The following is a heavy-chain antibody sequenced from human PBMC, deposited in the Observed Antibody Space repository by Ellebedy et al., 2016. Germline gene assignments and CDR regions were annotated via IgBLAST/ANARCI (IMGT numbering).Heavy chain of an antibody. D-gene: IGHD3-10*01. CDR2: IWYDGSNK. CDR1: GFTFSCYG. V-gene: IGHV3-33*01. CDR3: EREPSYYGSGSPTWYFDL. Sequence: GESLKISXAAAGFTFSCYGMQWVRPAPGKGLEWVAVIWYDGSNKYYADSVKGRFTIPRDNSKNTMYLQMNSLRDEDTAVYYCEREPSYYGSGSPTWYFDLWGRGTLVTVSS. J-gene: IGHJ2*01.